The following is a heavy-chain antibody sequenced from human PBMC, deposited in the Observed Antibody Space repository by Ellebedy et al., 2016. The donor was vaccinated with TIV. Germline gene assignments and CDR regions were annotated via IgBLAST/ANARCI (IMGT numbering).Heavy chain of an antibody. J-gene: IGHJ5*02. CDR2: ISYDGSKK. CDR3: ARDGTGYSYGTFDWFDP. V-gene: IGHV3-30*03. CDR1: GFTFSAYG. Sequence: GESLEISCTASGFTFSAYGMHWVRQAPGKGLEWVAVISYDGSKKYYGGSAKGRFSISRDNSKKTLFLQMNSLRPEDTAVYHCARDGTGYSYGTFDWFDPWGQGTLVTVSS. D-gene: IGHD5-18*01.